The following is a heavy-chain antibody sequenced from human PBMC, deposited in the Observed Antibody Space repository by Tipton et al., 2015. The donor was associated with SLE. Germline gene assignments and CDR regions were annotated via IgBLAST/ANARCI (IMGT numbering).Heavy chain of an antibody. Sequence: SLRLSCAASGFSFTSYAMNWVRQAPGKGLEWVSLIYSAGSTSYADSVKGRFTVSRDNAKNSLYLQMNSLRAEDTALYYCAKDIGPTIFGVVVYFQHWGQGTLVTVSS. D-gene: IGHD3-3*01. CDR1: GFSFTSYA. CDR2: IYSAGST. V-gene: IGHV3-23*03. CDR3: AKDIGPTIFGVVVYFQH. J-gene: IGHJ1*01.